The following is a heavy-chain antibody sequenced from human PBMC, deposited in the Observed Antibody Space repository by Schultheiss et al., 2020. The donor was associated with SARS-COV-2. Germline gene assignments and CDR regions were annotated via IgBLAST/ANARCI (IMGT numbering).Heavy chain of an antibody. V-gene: IGHV3-30-3*01. D-gene: IGHD3-10*01. J-gene: IGHJ4*02. CDR3: AKDVVQGVTDY. CDR1: GFTFSSYA. Sequence: GGSLRLSCAASGFTFSSYAMHWVRQAPGEGLEWVAVISYDGSNKYYADSVKGRFTISRDNAKNALFLQMNSLRVEDTAVYYCAKDVVQGVTDYWGQGTLVTVSS. CDR2: ISYDGSNK.